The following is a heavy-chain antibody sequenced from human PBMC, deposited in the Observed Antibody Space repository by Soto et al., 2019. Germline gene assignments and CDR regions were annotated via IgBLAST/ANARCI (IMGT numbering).Heavy chain of an antibody. CDR1: GGSISSGGYY. D-gene: IGHD2-21*02. Sequence: QVQLQESGPGLVKPSQPLSLTCTVSGGSISSGGYYWSWIRQRPGKGLEWFVYIYYSGSTYYNPSLKSRVTISVDTAKSQFSLKLSSVTAAGTAVYYCARDHCGDGYYCDYWGQGTLVTVSS. V-gene: IGHV4-31*03. J-gene: IGHJ4*02. CDR3: ARDHCGDGYYCDY. CDR2: IYYSGST.